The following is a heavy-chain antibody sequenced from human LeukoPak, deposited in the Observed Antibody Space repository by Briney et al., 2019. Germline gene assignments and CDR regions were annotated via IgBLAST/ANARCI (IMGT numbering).Heavy chain of an antibody. D-gene: IGHD6-6*01. Sequence: SETLSLTCAVYGGSFSDYYWSWIRQPPGKGLEWIGYIYCSGSTNYNPSLKSRVTISVDTSKNQFSLKLSSVTAADTAVYYCARVLRLVHNYWGQGTLVTVSS. V-gene: IGHV4-59*12. CDR1: GGSFSDYY. CDR3: ARVLRLVHNY. J-gene: IGHJ4*02. CDR2: IYCSGST.